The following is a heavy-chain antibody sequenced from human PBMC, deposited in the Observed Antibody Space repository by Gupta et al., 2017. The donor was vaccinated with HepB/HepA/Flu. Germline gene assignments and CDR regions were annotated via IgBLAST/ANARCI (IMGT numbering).Heavy chain of an antibody. CDR1: GFSLSTSGVG. D-gene: IGHD3-3*01. V-gene: IGHV2-5*02. J-gene: IGHJ6*02. CDR2: IYWDDDK. CDR3: AHRRYDFWSGGMDV. Sequence: QITLKESGPTLVKPTQTLTLTCTFSGFSLSTSGVGVGWIRQPPGKALEWLALIYWDDDKRYSPSLKSRLTITKDTSKNQVVLTMTNMDPVDTATYYCAHRRYDFWSGGMDVWGQGTTVTVSS.